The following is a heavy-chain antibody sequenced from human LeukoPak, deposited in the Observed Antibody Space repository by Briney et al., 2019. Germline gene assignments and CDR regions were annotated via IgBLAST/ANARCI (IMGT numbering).Heavy chain of an antibody. CDR2: IKQDGSEK. D-gene: IGHD6-19*01. J-gene: IGHJ2*01. V-gene: IGHV3-7*03. Sequence: GGSLRLSCAASGFTFSSYWMSWVRQAPGKGLEWVANIKQDGSEKYYVDSVKGRFTISRDNAKNSLYLQMNSLRAEDTAVYYCARKRSGWLNWYFDLWGRGTLVTVSS. CDR1: GFTFSSYW. CDR3: ARKRSGWLNWYFDL.